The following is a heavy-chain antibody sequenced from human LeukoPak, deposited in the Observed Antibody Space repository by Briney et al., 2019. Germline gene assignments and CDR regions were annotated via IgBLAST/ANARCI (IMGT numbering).Heavy chain of an antibody. J-gene: IGHJ4*02. CDR2: INAGNDNT. D-gene: IGHD6-19*01. CDR1: GYTFTSYA. V-gene: IGHV1-3*01. CDR3: ARDRGPPEYSSGWYYYDY. Sequence: ASVKVSCKASGYTFTSYAMHWVRQAPGRRLEWMGWINAGNDNTKYSQKFQGRVTITRETSASTAYMELSSLRSEDTAVYYCARDRGPPEYSSGWYYYDYWGQGTLVTVSS.